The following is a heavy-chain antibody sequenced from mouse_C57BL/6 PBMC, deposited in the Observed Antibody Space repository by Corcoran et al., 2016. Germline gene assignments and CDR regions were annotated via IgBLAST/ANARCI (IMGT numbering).Heavy chain of an antibody. CDR3: AEGNYFAY. Sequence: EVQLQQSGPELVKPGASVKISCKASGYTFTDYYMNWVKQSHGKSLEWIGDINPNNGGTSYNQKFKGKATLTVDKSSSTAYMELRSLTSEDSAVYYCAEGNYFAYWGQGTLVTVSA. J-gene: IGHJ3*01. V-gene: IGHV1-26*01. D-gene: IGHD2-1*01. CDR2: INPNNGGT. CDR1: GYTFTDYY.